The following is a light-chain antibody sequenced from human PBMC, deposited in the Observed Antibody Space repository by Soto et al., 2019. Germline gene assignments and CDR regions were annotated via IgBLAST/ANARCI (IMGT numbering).Light chain of an antibody. CDR1: QSVTSSY. CDR2: GVS. V-gene: IGKV3-20*01. CDR3: QQYGDSPLT. Sequence: EIVLTQSPGTVSLSPGERATLSCRASQSVTSSYLAWYQQKPGQAPRFLIYGVSSRATGIPDRFSGSGAGTDFTLTISRLEPEDFAVYYCQQYGDSPLTFGGGTKVEIK. J-gene: IGKJ4*01.